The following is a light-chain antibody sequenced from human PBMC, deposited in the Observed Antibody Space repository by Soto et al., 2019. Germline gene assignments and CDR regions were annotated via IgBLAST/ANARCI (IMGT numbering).Light chain of an antibody. CDR2: GAS. CDR1: QSVSNNY. CDR3: QQYYNWPRT. V-gene: IGKV3-20*01. J-gene: IGKJ1*01. Sequence: EIVLTQSPGTLSLSPGESATLSCRASQSVSNNYLAWYQQKPGQAPRLLIYGASNRATGIPDRFSGSGSGTEFTLTISSLQPEDFAVYYCQQYYNWPRTFGQGTRWIS.